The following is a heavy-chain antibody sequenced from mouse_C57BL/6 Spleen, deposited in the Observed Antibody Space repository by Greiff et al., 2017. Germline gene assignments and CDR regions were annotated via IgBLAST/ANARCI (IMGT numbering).Heavy chain of an antibody. CDR2: IDPSDSET. Sequence: QVQLQQPGAELVRPGSSVKLSCKASGYTFTSSWMHWVKQRPIQGLEWIGNIDPSDSETNYNQKFKDKATLTVDKSSSTAYMQLSSLTSEDSAVYYCARRYFDYWGQGTTLTVSS. CDR1: GYTFTSSW. CDR3: ARRYFDY. V-gene: IGHV1-52*01. J-gene: IGHJ2*01.